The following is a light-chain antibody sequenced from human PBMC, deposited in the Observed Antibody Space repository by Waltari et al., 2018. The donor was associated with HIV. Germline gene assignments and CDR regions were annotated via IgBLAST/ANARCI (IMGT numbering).Light chain of an antibody. CDR1: RTLVHSHASRNC. Sequence: DIFMTQFPNSLAVSLGERATINCRSSRTLVHSHASRNCLAWYQQKPGQSPKLLIYWASTRASGVPDRFSGSGSGTNFSLTVSALQTDDVTLYYCQQYCSLGPTFGGGTKVEIK. CDR3: QQYCSLGPT. J-gene: IGKJ4*01. V-gene: IGKV4-1*01. CDR2: WAS.